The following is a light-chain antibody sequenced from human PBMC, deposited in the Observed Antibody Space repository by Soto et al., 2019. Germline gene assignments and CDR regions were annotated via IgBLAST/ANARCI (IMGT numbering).Light chain of an antibody. J-gene: IGKJ1*01. CDR1: QSVGSN. Sequence: EIVMTQSPATLSVSPGERATLSCRASQSVGSNLAWYQQKPGQAPRLLMYGASTRATGVPARFSGSGSGAEFSLTIGSLESEDFAVYYCQQYNNRPHWTFGQGTKVEIE. CDR2: GAS. V-gene: IGKV3-15*01. CDR3: QQYNNRPHWT.